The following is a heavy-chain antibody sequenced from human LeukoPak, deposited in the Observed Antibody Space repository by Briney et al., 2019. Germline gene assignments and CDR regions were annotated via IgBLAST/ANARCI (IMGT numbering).Heavy chain of an antibody. V-gene: IGHV1-69*01. CDR2: IIPIFGTA. D-gene: IGHD5-24*01. CDR1: GGTFSSYA. J-gene: IGHJ3*02. Sequence: GSSVKVSCKASGGTFSSYAISWVRQAPGQGLEWMGGIIPIFGTANYAQKFQGRVTITADESTSTAYMELSSLRPEDTAVYYCARDPPGEMATIAHDAFDIWGQGTMVTVSS. CDR3: ARDPPGEMATIAHDAFDI.